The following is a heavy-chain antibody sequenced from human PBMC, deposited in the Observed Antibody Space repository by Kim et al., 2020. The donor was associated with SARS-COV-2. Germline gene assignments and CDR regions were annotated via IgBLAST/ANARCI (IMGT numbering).Heavy chain of an antibody. D-gene: IGHD3-22*01. CDR1: GYSFSSSG. CDR2: ISAYNGNT. Sequence: ASVKVSCKTAGYSFSSSGISWVRQAPGQGLEWVGWISAYNGNTNYGQRFQGRVTMTTNTSTNTAYMELRSLRSDDTAVYYFASASSGYYYASGGYLDHWG. CDR3: ASASSGYYYASGGYLDH. V-gene: IGHV1-18*01. J-gene: IGHJ4*03.